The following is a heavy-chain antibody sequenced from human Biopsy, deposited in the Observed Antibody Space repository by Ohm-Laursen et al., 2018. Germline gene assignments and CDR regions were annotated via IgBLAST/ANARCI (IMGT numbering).Heavy chain of an antibody. Sequence: SVKVSCKASGYTFTGYYMHWVRQAPGQGLEWMGWISPKSGGTNYAQKFQGNITMTKNTSMSTAYMEMSRLRSDDTAVYYCALQSVAQMKNFDYWGQGTLVTVSS. J-gene: IGHJ4*02. CDR1: GYTFTGYY. CDR3: ALQSVAQMKNFDY. D-gene: IGHD6-19*01. CDR2: ISPKSGGT. V-gene: IGHV1-2*02.